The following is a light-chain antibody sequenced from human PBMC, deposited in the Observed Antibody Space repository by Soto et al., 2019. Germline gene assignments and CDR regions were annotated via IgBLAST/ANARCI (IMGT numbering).Light chain of an antibody. CDR1: SSNIGAGYD. CDR3: QSSGSSLSGV. CDR2: GNS. J-gene: IGLJ3*02. Sequence: QSVLTQPPSVSGAPGQRVTISCTGSSSNIGAGYDVHWYQQLPGTAPKLLIYGNSNRPSGVPHRFSGSKSGTSASLAITGLQAEDEADYYCQSSGSSLSGVFGGGTKLTVL. V-gene: IGLV1-40*01.